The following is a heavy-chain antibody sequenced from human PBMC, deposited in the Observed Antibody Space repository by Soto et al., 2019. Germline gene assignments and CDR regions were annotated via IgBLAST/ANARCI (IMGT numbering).Heavy chain of an antibody. CDR1: VFTLINYG. D-gene: IGHD6-6*01. CDR2: IWDGGRNR. V-gene: IGHV3-33*01. Sequence: GGSLRLSCVVSVFTLINYGIHWIRQAPGKGLEWVAVIWDGGRNRRYADSVKGRFTVSIDTSKNTVYLQMGSLRADDTAMYYCARDRELGSSSPYFDFWGQGTLVTVSS. CDR3: ARDRELGSSSPYFDF. J-gene: IGHJ4*02.